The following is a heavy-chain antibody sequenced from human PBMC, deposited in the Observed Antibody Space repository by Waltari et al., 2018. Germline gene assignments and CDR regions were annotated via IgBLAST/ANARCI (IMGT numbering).Heavy chain of an antibody. CDR3: ARGGWGFYLDL. CDR1: GVTFSTYN. Sequence: EVQLMESGGGVVKPGGSVRPPCPASGVTFSTYNMNWVRQAPGKGLEWVSSVSSNGAYIHYGDSVKGRFTISRDNAKTSLYLQMNGLRDEDTAVYYCARGGWGFYLDLWGQGALVTVSS. CDR2: VSSNGAYI. J-gene: IGHJ5*02. D-gene: IGHD7-27*01. V-gene: IGHV3-21*01.